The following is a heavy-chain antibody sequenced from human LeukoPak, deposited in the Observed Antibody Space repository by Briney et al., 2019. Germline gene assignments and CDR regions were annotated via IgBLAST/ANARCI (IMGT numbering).Heavy chain of an antibody. Sequence: SETLSLTCTVSGGSISSYYWSWIRQPPGKGLEWIGYISYSGSTNYNPSLKSRVTISVDTSKNQFSLKLSSVTAADTAVYYCARGLYSDAFDIWGQGTMVTVSS. CDR3: ARGLYSDAFDI. V-gene: IGHV4-59*01. CDR1: GGSISSYY. J-gene: IGHJ3*02. CDR2: ISYSGST. D-gene: IGHD2-15*01.